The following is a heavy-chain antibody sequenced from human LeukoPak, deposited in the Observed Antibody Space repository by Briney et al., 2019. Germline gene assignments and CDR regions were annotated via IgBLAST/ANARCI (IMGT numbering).Heavy chain of an antibody. CDR3: ASFSTGYSREDY. CDR2: IIPIFGTA. CDR1: GGTFSSYA. V-gene: IGHV1-69*06. J-gene: IGHJ4*02. D-gene: IGHD3/OR15-3a*01. Sequence: SSVKVSCKSSGGTFSSYAISWVRQAPGQGLEWMGGIIPIFGTANYAQKFQGRVTITADKSTSTAYMELSSLRSEDTAVYYCASFSTGYSREDYWGQGALVTVSS.